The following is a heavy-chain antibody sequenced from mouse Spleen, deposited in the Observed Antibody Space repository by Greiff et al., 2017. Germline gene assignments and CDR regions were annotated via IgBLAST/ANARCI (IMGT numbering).Heavy chain of an antibody. CDR2: ISSGGDYI. CDR1: GFTFSSYA. Sequence: EVKLMESGEGLVKPGGSLKLSCAASGFTFSSYAMSWVRQTPEKRLEWVAYISSGGDYIYYADTVKGRFTISRDNARNTLYLQMSSLKSEDTAMYYCTRGLRGPYRYYFDYWGQGTTLTVSS. J-gene: IGHJ2*01. D-gene: IGHD2-10*01. V-gene: IGHV5-9-1*02. CDR3: TRGLRGPYRYYFDY.